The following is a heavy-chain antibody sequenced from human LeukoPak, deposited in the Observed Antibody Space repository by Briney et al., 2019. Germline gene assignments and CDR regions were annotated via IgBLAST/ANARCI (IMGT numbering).Heavy chain of an antibody. D-gene: IGHD3-10*01. J-gene: IGHJ4*02. CDR3: ARDRVVRGVIIRFDY. CDR1: GFTFSSYS. V-gene: IGHV3-21*01. Sequence: GGSLRLSCAASGFTFSSYSMNWVRQAPGKGLEWVSSISSSSSYIYYADSVKGRFTISRDNAKNSLYLQMNSLRAEDTAVYYCARDRVVRGVIIRFDYWGQGTLDTVSS. CDR2: ISSSSSYI.